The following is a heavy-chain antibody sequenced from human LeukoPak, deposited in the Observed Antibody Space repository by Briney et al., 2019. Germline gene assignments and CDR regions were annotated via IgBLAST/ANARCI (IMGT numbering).Heavy chain of an antibody. CDR1: GGSISSYY. CDR2: IYYSGST. V-gene: IGHV4-59*01. J-gene: IGHJ4*02. Sequence: SETLSLTCSVSGGSISSYYWSWIRQPPGKGLEWIGYIYYSGSTTYNPSLKSRVTISVDTSKNQFSLKLSSVTAADTAVYYCARSGDYYDSSGYADWGQGTLVTVSS. D-gene: IGHD3-22*01. CDR3: ARSGDYYDSSGYAD.